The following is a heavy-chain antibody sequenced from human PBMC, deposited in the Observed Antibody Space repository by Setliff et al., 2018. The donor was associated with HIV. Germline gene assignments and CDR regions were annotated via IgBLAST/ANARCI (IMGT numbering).Heavy chain of an antibody. CDR3: ARDYYGDWGYKFDY. J-gene: IGHJ4*02. D-gene: IGHD2-21*02. Sequence: GASVKVSCKASGYSFISFGFSWVRQAPGQGLEWMGWISGYNGKTQYSPTLKDRITVTTDASTGTAYMELRSLTSDDTAIYFCARDYYGDWGYKFDYWGQGTLVTVS. CDR1: GYSFISFG. CDR2: ISGYNGKT. V-gene: IGHV1-18*01.